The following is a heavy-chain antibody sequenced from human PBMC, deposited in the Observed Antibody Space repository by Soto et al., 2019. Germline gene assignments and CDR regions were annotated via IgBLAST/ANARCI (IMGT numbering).Heavy chain of an antibody. CDR3: ARHTAFYGDYLLFQH. J-gene: IGHJ1*01. V-gene: IGHV4-59*08. Sequence: QVQLQESGPGLVKPSETLSLTCTVSGGSISSYYWSWIRQPPGKGLEWIGNIYYGGSTNYNPSLKSRVTISVDTSKNQFSLRLRSVTAADTAVYYCARHTAFYGDYLLFQHWGQGTLVTVSS. CDR2: IYYGGST. D-gene: IGHD4-17*01. CDR1: GGSISSYY.